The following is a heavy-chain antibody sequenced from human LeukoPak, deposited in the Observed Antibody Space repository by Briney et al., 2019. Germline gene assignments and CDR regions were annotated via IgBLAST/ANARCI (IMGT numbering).Heavy chain of an antibody. CDR2: ISAYNGNT. V-gene: IGHV1-18*01. Sequence: ASVKVSCKASGYTFTSYGISWVRQAPGQGLEWMGWISAYNGNTNYAQKLQGRVTMTTETSTSTAYMELRSLRSDDTAVYYCARDLMYCDTMSCYDGDFDYWGQGTPVTVSS. D-gene: IGHD2-2*01. CDR1: GYTFTSYG. CDR3: ARDLMYCDTMSCYDGDFDY. J-gene: IGHJ4*02.